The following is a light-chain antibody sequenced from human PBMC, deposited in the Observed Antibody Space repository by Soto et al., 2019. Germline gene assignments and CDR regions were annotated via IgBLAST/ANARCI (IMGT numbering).Light chain of an antibody. J-gene: IGKJ1*01. CDR1: QSVGTN. Sequence: EIVMTQSPVTLSVSPGERVTLSCRASQSVGTNLAWYQQKPGQAPRLLIYGASTRATGIPARFTGSGSGTEFTRSISSLQSEDFAVYYCQQYNKWPPWTFGQGTKVDIK. CDR2: GAS. V-gene: IGKV3-15*01. CDR3: QQYNKWPPWT.